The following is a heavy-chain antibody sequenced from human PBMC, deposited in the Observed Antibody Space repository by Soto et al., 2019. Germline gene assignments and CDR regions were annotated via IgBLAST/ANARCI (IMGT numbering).Heavy chain of an antibody. CDR2: ISGSGGST. D-gene: IGHD1-26*01. CDR3: AKDQRIVGATARIDP. CDR1: GFTFSSYA. V-gene: IGHV3-23*01. Sequence: EVQLLESGGGLVQPGGSLRLSCAASGFTFSSYAMSWVRQAPGKGLEWVSAISGSGGSTYYADSVKGRFTISRDNSKNTLYLQMNSLRVEDTAVYYCAKDQRIVGATARIDPWGQGTLVTVSS. J-gene: IGHJ5*02.